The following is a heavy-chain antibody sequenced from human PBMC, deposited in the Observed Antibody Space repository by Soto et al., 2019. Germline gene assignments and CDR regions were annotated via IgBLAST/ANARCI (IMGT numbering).Heavy chain of an antibody. J-gene: IGHJ5*02. CDR3: ARGGRITMVRGVIPKFDP. CDR2: INHSGST. V-gene: IGHV4-34*01. CDR1: GGSFSGYY. D-gene: IGHD3-10*01. Sequence: SETLSLTCAVYGGSFSGYYWSWIRQPPGKGLEWIGEINHSGSTNYNPSLKSRVTISVDTSKNQSSLKLSSVTAADTAVYYCARGGRITMVRGVIPKFDPWGQGTLVTVSS.